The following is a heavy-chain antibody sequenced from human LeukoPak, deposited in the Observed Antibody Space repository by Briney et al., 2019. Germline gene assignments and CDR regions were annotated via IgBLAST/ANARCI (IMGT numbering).Heavy chain of an antibody. CDR3: ARDHPAERNFDY. J-gene: IGHJ4*02. V-gene: IGHV4-59*12. CDR1: GGSNSSYY. CDR2: IYYSGST. Sequence: TSETLSLTCTVSGGSNSSYYWSWILQPPGKELEWIGYIYYSGSTNYNPSLKSRVTISVDTSKNQFSLKLSSVTAADTAVYYCARDHPAERNFDYWGQGTLVTVSS. D-gene: IGHD1-1*01.